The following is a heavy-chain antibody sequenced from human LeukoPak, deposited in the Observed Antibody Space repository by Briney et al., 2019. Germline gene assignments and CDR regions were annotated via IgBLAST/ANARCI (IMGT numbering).Heavy chain of an antibody. V-gene: IGHV1-69*05. D-gene: IGHD4-23*01. CDR2: IIPIIGTA. CDR1: GGTFSSYA. Sequence: SVKVSCKASGGTFSSYAISWVRQAPGQGLEWMGGIIPIIGTANYAQKFQGRVTITTDESTSTAYMELSSLRSEDTAVYYYARALYYGGNSEVYFDYWGQGTLVTVSS. CDR3: ARALYYGGNSEVYFDY. J-gene: IGHJ4*02.